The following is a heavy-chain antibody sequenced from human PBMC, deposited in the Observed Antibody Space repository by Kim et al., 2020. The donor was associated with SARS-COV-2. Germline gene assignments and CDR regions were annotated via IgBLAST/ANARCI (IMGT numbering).Heavy chain of an antibody. CDR3: ARDFQYDILTTGTRGMDV. Sequence: GGSLRLSCAASGFTFSSYSMNWVRQAPGKGLEWVSSISSSSSYIYYADSVKGRFTISRDNAKNSLYLQMNSLRAEDTAVYYCARDFQYDILTTGTRGMDVWGQGTTVTVSS. CDR1: GFTFSSYS. V-gene: IGHV3-21*01. CDR2: ISSSSSYI. D-gene: IGHD3-9*01. J-gene: IGHJ6*02.